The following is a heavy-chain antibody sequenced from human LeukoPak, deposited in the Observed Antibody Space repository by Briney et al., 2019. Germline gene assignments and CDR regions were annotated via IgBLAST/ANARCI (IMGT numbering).Heavy chain of an antibody. D-gene: IGHD4-23*01. V-gene: IGHV3-23*01. CDR2: VANSGVDT. Sequence: PGGSLRLSCAASGFTFTTYAMSWVRQAPGKGLEWVSTVANSGVDTYYEDSVRGRFTISRDNSRNTVYLQINSLRAEDTAVYYCAKSHSVAQRGYFDYWGQGTLVTVSS. J-gene: IGHJ4*02. CDR3: AKSHSVAQRGYFDY. CDR1: GFTFTTYA.